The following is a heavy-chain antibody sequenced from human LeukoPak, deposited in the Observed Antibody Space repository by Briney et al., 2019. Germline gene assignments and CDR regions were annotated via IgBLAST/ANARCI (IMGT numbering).Heavy chain of an antibody. CDR1: GFTVSSNY. CDR2: IYSGGST. J-gene: IGHJ5*02. V-gene: IGHV3-66*04. Sequence: PGGSLRLSCAASGFTVSSNYMSWVRQAPGKGLEWVSVIYSGGSTYYADSVKGRFTISRDDSKNTLYLQMNSLKAEDTAVYYCTTQRVGWFDPWGQGTLVTVSS. CDR3: TTQRVGWFDP.